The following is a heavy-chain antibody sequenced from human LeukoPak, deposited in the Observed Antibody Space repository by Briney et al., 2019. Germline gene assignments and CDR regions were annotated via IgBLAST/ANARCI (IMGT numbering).Heavy chain of an antibody. CDR1: GFTFSSYG. V-gene: IGHV3-33*01. CDR3: ARDPALYSSSWYENWFDP. J-gene: IGHJ5*02. CDR2: IWYDGSNK. Sequence: PGRSLRLSCAASGFTFSSYGMHWVRQAPGKGLEWVAVIWYDGSNKYYADSVEGRFTISRDNSKNTLYLQMNSLRAEDTAVYYCARDPALYSSSWYENWFDPWGQGTLVTVSS. D-gene: IGHD6-13*01.